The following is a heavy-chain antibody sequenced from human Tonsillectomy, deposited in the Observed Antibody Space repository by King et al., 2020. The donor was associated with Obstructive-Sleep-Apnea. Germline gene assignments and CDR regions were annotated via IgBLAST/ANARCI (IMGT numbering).Heavy chain of an antibody. D-gene: IGHD1-1*01. CDR1: SGSINTTENF. CDR3: ARHAGRTPWDAFDI. Sequence: LQLQESGPGLVKPSETLSLTCTVSSGSINTTENFLGWIRQPPGRGLEWIGTVYYSGSTYYNPSLKSRVSIPVDTSKNQFSLRLSSVTAADTAVYYCARHAGRTPWDAFDIWGQGRMVTVSS. J-gene: IGHJ3*02. V-gene: IGHV4-39*01. CDR2: VYYSGST.